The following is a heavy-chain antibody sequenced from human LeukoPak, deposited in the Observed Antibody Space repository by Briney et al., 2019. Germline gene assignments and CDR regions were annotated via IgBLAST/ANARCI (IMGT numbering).Heavy chain of an antibody. V-gene: IGHV3-64*01. CDR2: ISSNGGST. CDR1: GFTFSSYA. Sequence: GGSLRLSCAASGFTFSSYAMHWVRQAPGKGLEHASAISSNGGSTYYANSVKGRFTISRDNSLNTLYLQMGSLRAEDMAVYYCARAGPGLQLWLLFDYWGQGTLVTVSS. J-gene: IGHJ4*02. D-gene: IGHD5-18*01. CDR3: ARAGPGLQLWLLFDY.